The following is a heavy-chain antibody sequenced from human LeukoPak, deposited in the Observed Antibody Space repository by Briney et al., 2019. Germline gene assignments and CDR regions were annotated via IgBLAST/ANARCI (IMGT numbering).Heavy chain of an antibody. Sequence: SQTLSLTCTVSGGSISSGGYYWSWIRQPPGKGLEWIGYIYHSGSTYYNPSLKSRVTMSLDGSKNQFSLKLTSVTAADTAVYYCARNGAYSMDYWGQGTLVTVSA. J-gene: IGHJ4*02. CDR1: GGSISSGGYY. D-gene: IGHD4-17*01. CDR2: IYHSGST. V-gene: IGHV4-30-2*01. CDR3: ARNGAYSMDY.